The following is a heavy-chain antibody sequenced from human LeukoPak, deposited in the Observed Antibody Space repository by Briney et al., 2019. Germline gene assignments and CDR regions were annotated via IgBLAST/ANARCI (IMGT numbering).Heavy chain of an antibody. CDR1: GGSISSGGYS. D-gene: IGHD2-21*02. CDR3: ASSVNVVTAAESFDY. Sequence: SQTLSLTCAVSGGSISSGGYSWSWIRQPPGKGLEWIGYIYHSGSTYYNPSLKSRVTISVDRSKNQFSLKLSSMTAADTAVYYCASSVNVVTAAESFDYWGQGTLVTVSS. J-gene: IGHJ4*02. V-gene: IGHV4-30-2*01. CDR2: IYHSGST.